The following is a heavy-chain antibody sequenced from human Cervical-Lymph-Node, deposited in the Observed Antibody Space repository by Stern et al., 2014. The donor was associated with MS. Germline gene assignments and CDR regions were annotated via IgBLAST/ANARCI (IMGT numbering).Heavy chain of an antibody. CDR1: SGSVSSVGYY. V-gene: IGHV4-31*03. CDR2: ISHSGNN. CDR3: ARYRYYDRRGFDY. D-gene: IGHD3-22*01. J-gene: IGHJ4*02. Sequence: QVQLQESGPGLVKPSQTLSLTCTVSSGSVSSVGYYWSWIRQHPGKGLEWIGYISHSGNNYYNSSLKSRVTISIDTSRNQFSLKLSSVTAADTAVYYCARYRYYDRRGFDYWGQGTLVTVSS.